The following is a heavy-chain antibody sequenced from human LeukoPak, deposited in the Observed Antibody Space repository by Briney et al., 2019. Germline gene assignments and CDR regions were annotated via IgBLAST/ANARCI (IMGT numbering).Heavy chain of an antibody. CDR1: GYTFTGYY. J-gene: IGHJ4*02. CDR3: ARGGDIVVVPAAHLDY. V-gene: IGHV1-2*02. CDR2: INPNSGDT. Sequence: ASVKVSCKASGYTFTGYYMHWVRQAPGQGLEWMGWINPNSGDTNYAQKFQGRVTMTRDTSISTAYMELSRLRSDDTAVYYCARGGDIVVVPAAHLDYWGQGTLVTVSS. D-gene: IGHD2-2*01.